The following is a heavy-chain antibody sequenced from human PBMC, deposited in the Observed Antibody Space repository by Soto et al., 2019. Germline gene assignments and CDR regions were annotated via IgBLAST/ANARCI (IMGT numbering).Heavy chain of an antibody. CDR1: GFSCSNYN. CDR3: ARDFGHGYYLDY. Sequence: GGALRGSCVASGFSCSNYNMNWVRQAPGKGLEWVSYITDSSDTVHYADSVRGRFTISRDNAESSLYLQMNSLRDEDTAVYFCARDFGHGYYLDYWGRGTLVPLSS. CDR2: ITDSSDTV. V-gene: IGHV3-48*02. D-gene: IGHD3-3*01. J-gene: IGHJ4*02.